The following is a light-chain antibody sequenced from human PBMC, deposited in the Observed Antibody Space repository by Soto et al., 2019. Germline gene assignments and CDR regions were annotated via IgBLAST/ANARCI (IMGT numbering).Light chain of an antibody. Sequence: GEGATLSCSASQSVSNTYLAWYQQKPGQAPRPLISAASTRATGTPDRFSGSGSGTDFTLTISRLEPEDFAIYYCQQYGSSRWTFGQGTKVDIK. CDR1: QSVSNTY. CDR2: AAS. J-gene: IGKJ1*01. CDR3: QQYGSSRWT. V-gene: IGKV3-20*01.